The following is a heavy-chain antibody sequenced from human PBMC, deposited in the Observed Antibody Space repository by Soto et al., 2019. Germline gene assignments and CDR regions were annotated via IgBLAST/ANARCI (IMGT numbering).Heavy chain of an antibody. CDR3: AKDSGYCTGCSCSSLSCDH. V-gene: IGHV3-23*01. J-gene: IGHJ4*02. D-gene: IGHD2-15*01. Sequence: PGGSLRLSCAATGFTFSSYAMSWVRQAPGKGLEWVSAISGSGGSTYYADSVKGRFTISRDNSKNTLYLQMNSLRAEDTAVYYCAKDSGYCTGCSCSSLSCDHWGQGTLVTASS. CDR1: GFTFSSYA. CDR2: ISGSGGST.